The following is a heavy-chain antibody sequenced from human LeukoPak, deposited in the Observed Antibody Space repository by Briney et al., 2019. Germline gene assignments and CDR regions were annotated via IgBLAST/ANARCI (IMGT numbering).Heavy chain of an antibody. CDR2: INSDGSST. D-gene: IGHD2-21*02. Sequence: GGSLRLSCAASGFTFSSYWMHWVRQAPGKGLVWVSRINSDGSSTSYADSVKGRFIISRDNVKNTLYLQMNSLRAEDTAVYYCARERVVVTAIEDCYYGMDVWGQGTTVTVSS. V-gene: IGHV3-74*01. CDR3: ARERVVVTAIEDCYYGMDV. J-gene: IGHJ6*02. CDR1: GFTFSSYW.